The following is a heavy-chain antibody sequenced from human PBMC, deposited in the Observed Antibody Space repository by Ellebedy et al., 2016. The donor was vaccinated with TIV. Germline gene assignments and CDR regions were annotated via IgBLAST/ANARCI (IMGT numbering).Heavy chain of an antibody. CDR2: IHNNGDT. CDR1: GGSLSGYY. CDR3: ARHGKSGSYSPYFDY. Sequence: MPSETLSLTCTVSGGSLSGYYWSWIRQPPGQGLEWIAYIHNNGDTYYNPSLKSRVTISLDASKNQFSLKMSSVTATDTALFYCARHGKSGSYSPYFDYWGQGTLVTVSP. V-gene: IGHV4-59*08. D-gene: IGHD1-26*01. J-gene: IGHJ4*02.